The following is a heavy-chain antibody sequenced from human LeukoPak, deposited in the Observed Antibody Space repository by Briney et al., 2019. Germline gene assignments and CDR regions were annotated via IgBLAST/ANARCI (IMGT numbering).Heavy chain of an antibody. Sequence: GGSLRLSCAASGVTFSNAWMSWGRQAPGKGLEWVGRIKNKADGGTTDYAAPVKGRFTISRDDSKNTLYLQMNSLKTEDTALYYCTAYYYGSGSNYNDYWGQGTLVTVSS. CDR1: GVTFSNAW. V-gene: IGHV3-15*01. J-gene: IGHJ4*02. D-gene: IGHD3-10*01. CDR2: IKNKADGGTT. CDR3: TAYYYGSGSNYNDY.